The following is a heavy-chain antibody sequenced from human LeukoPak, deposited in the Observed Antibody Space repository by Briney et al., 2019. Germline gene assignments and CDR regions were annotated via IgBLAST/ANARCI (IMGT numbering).Heavy chain of an antibody. Sequence: GGSLRLSCAASGFTFSSYWMSWVRQAPGKGLEWVANIKKDGSEKYYVDSVKGRFTISRDNAKKSLYLQMNSLRAEDTAVYYCARHLSGVTGYTYGRGIDYWGQGTLVTVSS. J-gene: IGHJ4*02. CDR1: GFTFSSYW. CDR2: IKKDGSEK. V-gene: IGHV3-7*01. CDR3: ARHLSGVTGYTYGRGIDY. D-gene: IGHD5-18*01.